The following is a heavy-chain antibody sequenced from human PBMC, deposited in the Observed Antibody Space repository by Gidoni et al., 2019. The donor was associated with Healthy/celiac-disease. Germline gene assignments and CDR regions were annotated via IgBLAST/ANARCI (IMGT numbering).Heavy chain of an antibody. CDR2: INHSGST. V-gene: IGHV4-34*01. Sequence: QVQLQQWGAGLLKPSETLSLTCAVYGGSFSGYYWSWFRQPPGKGLEWIGEINHSGSTNYNPSLKSRVTISVDTSKNQFSLKLSSVTAADTAVYYCARGRYCSSTSCYVNWFDPWGQGTLVTVSS. J-gene: IGHJ5*02. CDR1: GGSFSGYY. CDR3: ARGRYCSSTSCYVNWFDP. D-gene: IGHD2-2*01.